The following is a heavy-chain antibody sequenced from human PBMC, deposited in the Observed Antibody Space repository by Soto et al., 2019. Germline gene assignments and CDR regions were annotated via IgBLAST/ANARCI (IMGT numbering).Heavy chain of an antibody. CDR1: GFSLSTSGMC. Sequence: VSGPTLVNPTHPLTLTCTFSGFSLSTSGMCVSWIRQPPGKALEWLALIDWDDDKYYSTSLRTRLTISKDTSKNQVVLTMTNLDPVDTATYYCARVGRTRPLSVAATNNYYSYVLDVWGQGTPVTVSS. CDR3: ARVGRTRPLSVAATNNYYSYVLDV. D-gene: IGHD6-19*01. V-gene: IGHV2-70*01. J-gene: IGHJ6*02. CDR2: IDWDDDK.